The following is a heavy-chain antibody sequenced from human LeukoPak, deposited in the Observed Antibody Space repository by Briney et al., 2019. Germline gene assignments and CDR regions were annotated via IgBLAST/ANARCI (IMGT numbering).Heavy chain of an antibody. CDR3: ARHTAAAGMYDY. J-gene: IGHJ4*02. CDR2: IYYSGST. Sequence: PSETLSLTCTVSGGSISSYYWSWIRQPPGKGLEWIGYIYYSGSTNYNPSLKSRVTISVDTSKNQFSLKLSSVTAADTAVYYCARHTAAAGMYDYWGQGTLVTVSS. D-gene: IGHD6-13*01. V-gene: IGHV4-59*01. CDR1: GGSISSYY.